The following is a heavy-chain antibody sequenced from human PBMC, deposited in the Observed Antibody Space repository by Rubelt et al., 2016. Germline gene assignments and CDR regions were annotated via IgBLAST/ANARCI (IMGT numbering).Heavy chain of an antibody. D-gene: IGHD7-27*01. CDR3: ARLSGVTGDAKGKYWYFDL. J-gene: IGHJ2*01. Sequence: QVQLQQWGAGLLKPSETLSLTCAVYGGSFSGYYWSWIRQPPGKGLEWIGELNHSGSTNYNPSHKSRVTISVDKSNNQFALKGGPVTAAETAVYYCARLSGVTGDAKGKYWYFDLWGRGTLVSVSS. CDR1: GGSFSGYY. CDR2: LNHSGST. V-gene: IGHV4-34*01.